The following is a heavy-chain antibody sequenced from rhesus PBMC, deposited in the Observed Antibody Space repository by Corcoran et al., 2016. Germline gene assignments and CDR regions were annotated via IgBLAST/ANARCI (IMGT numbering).Heavy chain of an antibody. Sequence: QLQLQESGPGLVKPSETLSLTCAVSGGSISSNYWSWIRQPPGKGLEWIGLISGRGGSTDNNPTLTLRVTISPDPSKNQFSLKLSSVTAADTAVDYCAREVGYGLDSWGQGVVVTVSS. CDR3: AREVGYGLDS. CDR2: ISGRGGST. CDR1: GGSISSNY. D-gene: IGHD1-44*01. V-gene: IGHV4-173*01. J-gene: IGHJ6*01.